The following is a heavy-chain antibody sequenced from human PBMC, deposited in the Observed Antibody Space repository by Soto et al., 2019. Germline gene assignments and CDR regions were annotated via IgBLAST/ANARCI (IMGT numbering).Heavy chain of an antibody. D-gene: IGHD6-19*01. CDR1: GYTFSNYG. Sequence: QVQLVQSGAEVKKPGASVTVSCKTSGYTFSNYGINWVRQAPGQGLEWMGWISGYSGNTNYAQTVQDRVTMTTDTSTGTVYMELRSLKSDDTAIYYCSRFIMVGGWFDPNYYHGMDVWGQGTTVTVSS. CDR3: SRFIMVGGWFDPNYYHGMDV. J-gene: IGHJ6*02. V-gene: IGHV1-18*01. CDR2: ISGYSGNT.